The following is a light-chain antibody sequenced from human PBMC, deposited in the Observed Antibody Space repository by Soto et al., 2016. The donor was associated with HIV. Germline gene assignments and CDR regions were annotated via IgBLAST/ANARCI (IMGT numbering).Light chain of an antibody. CDR3: QVWDSGSDHYV. CDR1: NIGRKS. J-gene: IGLJ1*01. CDR2: DDD. Sequence: SYLLTQPPSMSVAPGQTAKITCGGNNIGRKSVHWFQQKPGQAPVLVVYDDDDRPSGIPERFSGSNSGNTATLTINRVAAGDEADYYCQVWDSGSDHYVFGAGTKVTVL. V-gene: IGLV3-21*02.